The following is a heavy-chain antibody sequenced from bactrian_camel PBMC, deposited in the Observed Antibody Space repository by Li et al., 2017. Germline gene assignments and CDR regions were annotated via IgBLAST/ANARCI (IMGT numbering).Heavy chain of an antibody. D-gene: IGHD2*01. CDR2: IAPATGTT. Sequence: LVESGGGSVNAGGSLTLSCAASGSGYISGTACMGWFRQVPGKEREGVAAIAPATGTTFYSDSVKGRFTISHSNANNTLHLQMNSLKPEDTAVYYCAADLGWCGSRPLQREFRNWGQGTQVTVS. CDR1: GSGYISGTAC. CDR3: AADLGWCGSRPLQREFRN. V-gene: IGHV3S54*01. J-gene: IGHJ4*01.